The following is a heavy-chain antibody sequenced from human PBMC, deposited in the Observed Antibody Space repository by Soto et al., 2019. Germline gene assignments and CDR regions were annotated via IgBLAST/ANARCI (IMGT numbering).Heavy chain of an antibody. CDR1: GGSISSGDYY. CDR3: PREAKHHYYGMDV. Sequence: SETLSLTCTVSGGSISSGDYYWSWIRQPPGKGLEWIGYIYYSGSTYYNPSLKSRVTISVDTSKNQFSLKLSSVTAADTAVYYCPREAKHHYYGMDVWGQGTTVTVYS. J-gene: IGHJ6*02. CDR2: IYYSGST. V-gene: IGHV4-30-4*01.